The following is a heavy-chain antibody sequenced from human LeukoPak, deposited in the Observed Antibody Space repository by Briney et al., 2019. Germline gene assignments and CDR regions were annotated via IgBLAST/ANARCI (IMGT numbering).Heavy chain of an antibody. CDR1: GFTFSSYG. D-gene: IGHD3-22*01. V-gene: IGHV3-33*01. CDR2: IWDDGSNK. Sequence: GGSLRLSCAASGFTFSSYGMHWVRQAPGKGLEWVAVIWDDGSNKYYADSVKGRFTISRDNSKNTLYLQMNSLRAEDTAVYYCARESLEYYYDSSGYYYNYWGQGTLVTVSS. J-gene: IGHJ4*02. CDR3: ARESLEYYYDSSGYYYNY.